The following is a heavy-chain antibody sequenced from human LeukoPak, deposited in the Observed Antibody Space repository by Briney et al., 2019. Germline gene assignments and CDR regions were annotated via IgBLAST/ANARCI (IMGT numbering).Heavy chain of an antibody. J-gene: IGHJ3*01. V-gene: IGHV3-23*01. CDR2: VSGSGEST. D-gene: IGHD4-17*01. CDR3: VKDLGDDYENAFDF. Sequence: PGGSLRLSCEASGFAFSRYAMSWVRHPPGRGLEWASSVSGSGESTFYAASVKRRFTISRDNSKNTVYLQMNSLRAEDTAPYYCVKDLGDDYENAFDFWGQGTLVTVSS. CDR1: GFAFSRYA.